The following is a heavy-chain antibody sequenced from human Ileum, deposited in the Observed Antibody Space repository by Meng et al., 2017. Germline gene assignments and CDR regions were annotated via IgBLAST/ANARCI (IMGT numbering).Heavy chain of an antibody. CDR2: VWYDGTKK. V-gene: IGHV3-33*01. Sequence: GESLKISCAASGFVFSDSGMHWVRQPPGKGLEWVAMVWYDGTKKYYTESLKGRFTISRDNSKNMVSLEMNSLRAEDTAIYYCARGTHYSDYVLDHWGQGTLVNGAS. CDR3: ARGTHYSDYVLDH. J-gene: IGHJ4*02. D-gene: IGHD4-11*01. CDR1: GFVFSDSG.